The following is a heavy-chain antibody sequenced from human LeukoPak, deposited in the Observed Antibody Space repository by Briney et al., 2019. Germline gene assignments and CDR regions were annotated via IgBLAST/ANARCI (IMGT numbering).Heavy chain of an antibody. CDR2: INPNSGGT. V-gene: IGHV1-2*02. CDR3: ARGDIVVLPAGIPHNWFDP. Sequence: GASVKVSCKASGYSFTGYYIHWVRQAPGQGLEWVGWINPNSGGTNYAQKFQGRVTMTRDTSISTAYMELSRLRSDDTAVYYCARGDIVVLPAGIPHNWFDPWGQGTLVTVSS. J-gene: IGHJ5*02. CDR1: GYSFTGYY. D-gene: IGHD2-2*02.